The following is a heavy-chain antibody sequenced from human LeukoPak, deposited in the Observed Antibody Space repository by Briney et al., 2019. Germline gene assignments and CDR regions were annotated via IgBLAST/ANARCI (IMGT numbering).Heavy chain of an antibody. CDR1: GLAFTSSA. V-gene: IGHV3-48*01. J-gene: IGHJ3*02. Sequence: AWGSLSLSCAASGLAFTSSALNWIRQTPGKGLEWLSFISSSSNAKYYPDSVSGLITISRDNAKNSLYPQMNSLRAEDTAIYFFARGRDQAFDIWGQGTRVTVSS. CDR2: ISSSSNAK. CDR3: ARGRDQAFDI.